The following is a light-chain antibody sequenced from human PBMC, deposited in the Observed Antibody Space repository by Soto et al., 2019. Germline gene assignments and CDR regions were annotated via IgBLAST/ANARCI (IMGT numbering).Light chain of an antibody. CDR3: QQSYSTPLT. CDR2: AAS. V-gene: IGKV1-39*01. Sequence: DIQMTQSPSSLSVSVGDTVTITCRASQRISTFLNWYQQKPGKAPNLLIYAASSLQSGVPSRFSGSGSRTDFTLTISSLQPEDFATCYCQQSYSTPLTYGGGTKVDIK. CDR1: QRISTF. J-gene: IGKJ4*01.